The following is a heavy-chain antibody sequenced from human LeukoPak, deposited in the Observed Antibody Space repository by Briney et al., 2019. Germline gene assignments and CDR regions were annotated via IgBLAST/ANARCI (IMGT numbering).Heavy chain of an antibody. V-gene: IGHV3-7*01. Sequence: GGSLRLSCAASGFSFSSYWMSWVRQAPGKGLEWVANIKQDGSEKYYVDSVKGRFTISRDNAKNSLYLQMNSLRAEDTAVYYCARRVPYYYYGMDVWGQGTTVTVSS. CDR2: IKQDGSEK. J-gene: IGHJ6*02. CDR1: GFSFSSYW. CDR3: ARRVPYYYYGMDV.